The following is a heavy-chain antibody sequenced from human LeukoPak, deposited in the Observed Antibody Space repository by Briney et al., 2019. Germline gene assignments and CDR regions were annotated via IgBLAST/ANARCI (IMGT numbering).Heavy chain of an antibody. CDR1: GFTFSDYY. CDR3: ARGFYTYDQ. J-gene: IGHJ5*02. V-gene: IGHV3-11*04. Sequence: PGGSLRLSCAASGFTFSDYYMSWIRQAPGKGLEWVSSISSSDNTIYYTVSVKGRFAISRDNAKDSLYLQMKSLRAEDTAVYYCARGFYTYDQWGQGTLVTVSS. D-gene: IGHD5-24*01. CDR2: ISSSDNTI.